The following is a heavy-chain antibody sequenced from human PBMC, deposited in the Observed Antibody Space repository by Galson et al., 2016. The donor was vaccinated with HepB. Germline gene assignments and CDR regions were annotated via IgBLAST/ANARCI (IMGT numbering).Heavy chain of an antibody. D-gene: IGHD3-10*01. CDR1: GFTFSNYW. CDR2: INTDGTDT. CDR3: ARSPRILWFEVDY. J-gene: IGHJ4*02. Sequence: SLRLSCAVSGFTFSNYWMHWVRQAPGQGLVWAARINTDGTDTRYADSVKGRFTISRDNAKSTVYLQMDSLRVDDTAVYYCARSPRILWFEVDYWGQGILVTVS. V-gene: IGHV3-74*01.